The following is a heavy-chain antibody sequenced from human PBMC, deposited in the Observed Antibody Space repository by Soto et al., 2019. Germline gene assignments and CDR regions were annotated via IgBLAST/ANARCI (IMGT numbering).Heavy chain of an antibody. CDR1: GGSFSGYY. V-gene: IGHV4-34*01. J-gene: IGHJ6*02. CDR3: ARGRNIVAGRYYYYYYGMDV. Sequence: PSETLSLTCAVYGGSFSGYYWSWIRQPPGKGLEWIGEINHSGSTNYNPSLKSRVTISVDTSKNQFSLKLSSVTAADTAVYYCARGRNIVAGRYYYYYYGMDVWGQGTTVTVSS. D-gene: IGHD5-12*01. CDR2: INHSGST.